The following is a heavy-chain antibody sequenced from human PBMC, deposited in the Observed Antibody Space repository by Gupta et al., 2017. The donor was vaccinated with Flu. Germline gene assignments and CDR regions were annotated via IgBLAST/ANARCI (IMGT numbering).Heavy chain of an antibody. D-gene: IGHD6-19*01. Sequence: GMHWVRQAPGKGLEWVAQITYDGGDKFYADSVKGRFTISRDNSKNTLQLQMNNLRAEDTAVYYCAKDRYSTGYNYFDYWGQGTLVTVSS. J-gene: IGHJ4*02. CDR2: ITYDGGDK. CDR3: AKDRYSTGYNYFDY. V-gene: IGHV3-30*18. CDR1: G.